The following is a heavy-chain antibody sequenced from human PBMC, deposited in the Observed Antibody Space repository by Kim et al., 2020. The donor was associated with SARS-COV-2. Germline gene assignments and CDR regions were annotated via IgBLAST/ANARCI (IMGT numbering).Heavy chain of an antibody. CDR1: GGSISSHY. V-gene: IGHV4-4*07. J-gene: IGHJ6*02. CDR2: VYSSGST. Sequence: SETLSLTCTVSGGSISSHYWSWIRQPAGKGLEWIGRVYSSGSTNCTPSLRSRVTMSVDTSKNQFSLTLRSVTAADTAVYYCARSASSSSSRYGMDVWGQGTTVTVSS. D-gene: IGHD6-6*01. CDR3: ARSASSSSSRYGMDV.